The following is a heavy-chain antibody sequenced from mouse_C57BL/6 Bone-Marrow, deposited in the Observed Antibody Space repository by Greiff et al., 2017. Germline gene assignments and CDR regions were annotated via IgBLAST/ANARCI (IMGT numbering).Heavy chain of an antibody. Sequence: QVHVKQSGAELARPGASVKLSCKASGYTFTSYGISWVKQRTGQGLEWIGEIYSRSGNTYYNEKFKGKATLTADKSSSTAYMELRSLTSEDSAVYFCARASFITTVVDFDYWGQGTTLTVSS. D-gene: IGHD1-1*01. CDR1: GYTFTSYG. J-gene: IGHJ2*01. V-gene: IGHV1-81*01. CDR2: IYSRSGNT. CDR3: ARASFITTVVDFDY.